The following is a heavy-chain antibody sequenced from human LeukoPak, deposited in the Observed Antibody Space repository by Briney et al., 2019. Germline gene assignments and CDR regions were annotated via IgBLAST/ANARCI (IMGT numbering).Heavy chain of an antibody. CDR2: ISGSGGGT. Sequence: GRSLRLSCAVSGITLSNYGMSWVRQAPGKGLEWVAGISGSGGGTNYADSVKGRFTISRDNAKNTLYLQMNSLRAEDTAVYFCAKRGVVIRVILVGFHKEAYYFDSWGQGALVTVSS. V-gene: IGHV3-23*01. CDR1: GITLSNYG. J-gene: IGHJ4*02. D-gene: IGHD3-10*01. CDR3: AKRGVVIRVILVGFHKEAYYFDS.